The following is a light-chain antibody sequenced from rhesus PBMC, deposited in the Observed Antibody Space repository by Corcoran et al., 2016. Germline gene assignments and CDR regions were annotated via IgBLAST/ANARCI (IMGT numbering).Light chain of an antibody. J-gene: IGKJ3*01. CDR1: QSVSSY. Sequence: QVILTQSPATLSLSPGERATLSCRASQSVSSYLAWYHQKPGQAPRLLNYDVTSRATGIPDRSSGSGSGTDLPLTISSLEPEDVGVYHCYQHSSGYTFGPGTKLDIK. CDR2: DVT. V-gene: IGKV3-10*01. CDR3: YQHSSGYT.